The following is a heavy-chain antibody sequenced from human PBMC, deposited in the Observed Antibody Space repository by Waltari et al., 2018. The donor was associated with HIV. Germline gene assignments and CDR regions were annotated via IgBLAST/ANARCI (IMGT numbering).Heavy chain of an antibody. Sequence: EVQVVESGGGLLQPGGSLRLSCAAPGFTFSTYEMNWVRQATGKGLGWVSYISSSGSTIYYADSLKGRFTISRDNAKNSCYLQMNSRRAEDTAVYFCARDGSSYYGLDYWGRGTLVTVSS. D-gene: IGHD1-26*01. V-gene: IGHV3-48*03. CDR2: ISSSGSTI. CDR3: ARDGSSYYGLDY. CDR1: GFTFSTYE. J-gene: IGHJ4*02.